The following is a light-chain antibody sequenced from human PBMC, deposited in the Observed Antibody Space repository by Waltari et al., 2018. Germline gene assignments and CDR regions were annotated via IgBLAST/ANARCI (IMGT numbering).Light chain of an antibody. CDR3: CSSASSGGI. V-gene: IGLV2-23*02. CDR2: EVT. Sequence: QSALPQPASVSGSPGLSITISCTGTSRAVGRYNLVYWYQPPPGKAPKPIIYEVTKRPSGVSNRFSASKSGNTASLTISGLQAVDEADYYCCSSASSGGIIGGGTKLTVL. CDR1: SRAVGRYNL. J-gene: IGLJ2*01.